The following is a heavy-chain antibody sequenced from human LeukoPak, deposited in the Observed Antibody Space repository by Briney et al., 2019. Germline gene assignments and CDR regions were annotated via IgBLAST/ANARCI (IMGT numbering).Heavy chain of an antibody. J-gene: IGHJ4*02. Sequence: ASVKVSCKASGYTFTSYDINWVRQAPGQGLEWMGWMNPNSGNTDYAQKFQGRVTMTRNTSISTAYMELSSLRSEDTAVYYCARGVPYDFWSGYYKGLVDYWGQGTLVTVSS. CDR3: ARGVPYDFWSGYYKGLVDY. D-gene: IGHD3-3*01. V-gene: IGHV1-8*01. CDR2: MNPNSGNT. CDR1: GYTFTSYD.